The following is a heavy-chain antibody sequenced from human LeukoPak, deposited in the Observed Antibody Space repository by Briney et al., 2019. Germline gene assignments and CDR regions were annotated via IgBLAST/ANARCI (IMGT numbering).Heavy chain of an antibody. CDR3: ARQVVAVAGTGYFDY. CDR1: GGSIRSSSYY. CDR2: IYYSGTT. Sequence: SETLSLTCTVSGGSIRSSSYYWGWIRQPPGKGLEWIGSIYYSGTTYYNASLKSRGTIFVDTSKNQFSQKLNSVTAADTAVYFCARQVVAVAGTGYFDYWGRGTLVTVSS. D-gene: IGHD6-19*01. J-gene: IGHJ4*02. V-gene: IGHV4-39*01.